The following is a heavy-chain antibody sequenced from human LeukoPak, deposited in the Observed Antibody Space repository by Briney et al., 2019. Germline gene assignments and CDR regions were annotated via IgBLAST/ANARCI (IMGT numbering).Heavy chain of an antibody. CDR2: IYASGSN. CDR1: GGSVNSYY. Sequence: SETLSLTCTVSGGSVNSYYWSWIRQPAGKGLEWIGHIYASGSNDYNPSLKSRVTMSLDMAKNQFSLRLTSVTAADTAVYFCARMVPAGTHNYWGQGLLVTVSS. J-gene: IGHJ4*02. V-gene: IGHV4-4*07. D-gene: IGHD2-2*01. CDR3: ARMVPAGTHNY.